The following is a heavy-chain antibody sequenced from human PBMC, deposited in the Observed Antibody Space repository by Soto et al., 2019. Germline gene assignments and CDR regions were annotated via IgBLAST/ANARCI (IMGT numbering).Heavy chain of an antibody. J-gene: IGHJ3*02. CDR1: GYTFTRYG. D-gene: IGHD1-26*01. CDR3: TIPYYSPDAFDI. Sequence: ASVKVSCKASGYTFTRYGISWVRQAPGQGLEWMGWISAYNGNTNYAQKLQGRVTMTTDTSTSTAYMELRSLRSDDTAVYYCTIPYYSPDAFDIWGQGTMVTVSS. V-gene: IGHV1-18*01. CDR2: ISAYNGNT.